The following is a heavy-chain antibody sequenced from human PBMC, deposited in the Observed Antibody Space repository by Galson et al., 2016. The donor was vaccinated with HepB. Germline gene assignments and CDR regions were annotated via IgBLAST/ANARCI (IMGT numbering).Heavy chain of an antibody. CDR1: GGTFSNYL. V-gene: IGHV1-69*13. J-gene: IGHJ4*02. CDR2: IILIFGTA. D-gene: IGHD3-16*01. Sequence: SVKVSCKASGGTFSNYLISWVRQAPGQGLEWMAGIILIFGTANYAQKFQGRVTITADESTSTAYMELSSLKSEDTAIYYCARLGGTVLDYWGQGTLVTVSS. CDR3: ARLGGTVLDY.